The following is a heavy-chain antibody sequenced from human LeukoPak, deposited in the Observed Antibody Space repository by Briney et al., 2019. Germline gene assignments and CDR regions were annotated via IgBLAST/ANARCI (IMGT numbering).Heavy chain of an antibody. J-gene: IGHJ4*02. V-gene: IGHV3-30-3*01. CDR3: ATRGGYSYVPYYFDY. CDR1: GFTFSSYA. CDR2: ISYDGSNK. Sequence: GGSLRLSCAASGFTFSSYAMHWVRQAPRKGLEWVAVISYDGSNKYYADSVKGRFTISRDNSKNTLYLQMNSLRAEDTAVYYCATRGGYSYVPYYFDYWGQGTLVTVSS. D-gene: IGHD5-18*01.